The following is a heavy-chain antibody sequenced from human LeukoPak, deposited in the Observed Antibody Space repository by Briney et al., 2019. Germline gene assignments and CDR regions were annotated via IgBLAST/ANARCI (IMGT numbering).Heavy chain of an antibody. V-gene: IGHV3-23*01. CDR2: ISATGADT. CDR1: GFTFSNYA. J-gene: IGHJ4*02. CDR3: AKDLDGSGTYSADH. Sequence: GGSLRLSCAASGFTFSNYAMSWVRQAPGEGLEWVSGISATGADTYYADSVKGRITISRDNSKNTLYLQMNSLKTEDTALYYCAKDLDGSGTYSADHWGQGTPVTVSS. D-gene: IGHD3-10*01.